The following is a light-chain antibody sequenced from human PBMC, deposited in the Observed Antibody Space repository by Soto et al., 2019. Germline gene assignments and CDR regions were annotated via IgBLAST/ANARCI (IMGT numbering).Light chain of an antibody. CDR3: QQILTTPQT. CDR1: QSINIY. J-gene: IGKJ4*01. CDR2: VAS. V-gene: IGKV1-39*01. Sequence: DIQMTQSPSSLSASVGDSVTITCRASQSINIYLSWYQQKPGRAPNLLINVASTLQSGVPSRFSGSGSGTEFTLAISILQPEDSATYYCQQILTTPQTYGGGTRLELK.